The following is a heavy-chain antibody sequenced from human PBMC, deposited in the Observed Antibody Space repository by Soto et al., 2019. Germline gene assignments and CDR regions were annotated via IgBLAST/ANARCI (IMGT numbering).Heavy chain of an antibody. CDR3: ARKYCGPECHNFDN. Sequence: SETLSLTFNVSVDSIISPVYYCSWIRQPPGKGLEWIGYTLYSGSTYYNPSLQNRVTISVDTSKNQFSLKLSSVTAADTAVYYCARKYCGPECHNFDNWGQGTLVTVSS. CDR2: TLYSGST. V-gene: IGHV4-30-4*01. D-gene: IGHD2-21*01. J-gene: IGHJ4*02. CDR1: VDSIISPVYY.